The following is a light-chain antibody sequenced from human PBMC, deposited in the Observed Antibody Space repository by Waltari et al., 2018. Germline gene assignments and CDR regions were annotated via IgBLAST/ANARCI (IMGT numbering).Light chain of an antibody. Sequence: QSVLTQPPSASGTPGQRVTISCSGSSSNIGSDYVYWYQHLPGAAPKLLIYRNNRRPAGVPDRVSGSKSGTSASLAINGLRSEDEGDYYCAAWDDSLRGQFGGGTKLTVL. CDR1: SSNIGSDY. V-gene: IGLV1-47*01. CDR3: AAWDDSLRGQ. CDR2: RNN. J-gene: IGLJ2*01.